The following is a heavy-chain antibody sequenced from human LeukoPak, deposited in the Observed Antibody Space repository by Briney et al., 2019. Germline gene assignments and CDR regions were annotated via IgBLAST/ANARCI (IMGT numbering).Heavy chain of an antibody. CDR3: ARDVYRKAYGDYWGFDP. J-gene: IGHJ5*02. Sequence: SETLSLTFAVYGGSFSGYYWSWIRQPPGKGLEWIGEINHSGSTNYNPSLNSRVTISVDTSKNQFSLKLSSVTAADTAVYYCARDVYRKAYGDYWGFDPWGQGTLVTVSS. CDR2: INHSGST. D-gene: IGHD4-17*01. V-gene: IGHV4-34*01. CDR1: GGSFSGYY.